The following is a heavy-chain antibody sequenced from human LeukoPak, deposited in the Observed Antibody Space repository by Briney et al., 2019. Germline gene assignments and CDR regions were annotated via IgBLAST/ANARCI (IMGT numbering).Heavy chain of an antibody. J-gene: IGHJ6*03. V-gene: IGHV3-21*01. CDR3: ARVGVRGYYYYYMDV. Sequence: GGSLRLSCAASGFTFSSYSMNWVRQAPGKGLEWVSSISSSSSYIYYADSVKGRFTISRDNAKNSLYLQMNSLRAEDTAVYYCARVGVRGYYYYYMDVWGKGTTVTVSS. CDR2: ISSSSSYI. D-gene: IGHD3-10*01. CDR1: GFTFSSYS.